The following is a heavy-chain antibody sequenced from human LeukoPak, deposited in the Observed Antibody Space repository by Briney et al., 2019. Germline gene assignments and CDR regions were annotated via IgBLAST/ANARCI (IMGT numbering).Heavy chain of an antibody. CDR1: GFTFSNYW. CDR2: INQPANSQ. V-gene: IGHV3-7*01. CDR3: ARVSYHHYDLDV. J-gene: IGHJ6*02. Sequence: GGSLRLSCAASGFTFSNYWMSWVRQAPGKGLEWVANINQPANSQNTVDSVKGRFTISRDNAQNSLFLQMNSLRAEDSAVYYCARVSYHHYDLDVWGQGTTVIVSS.